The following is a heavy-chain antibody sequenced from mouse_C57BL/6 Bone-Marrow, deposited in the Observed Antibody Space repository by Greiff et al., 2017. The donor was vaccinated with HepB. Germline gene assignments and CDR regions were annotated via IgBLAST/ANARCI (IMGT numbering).Heavy chain of an antibody. V-gene: IGHV1-76*01. J-gene: IGHJ4*01. CDR3: ASVYYSNSYAMDY. CDR2: IYPGSGNT. Sequence: VKVVESGAELVRPGASVKLSCKASGYTFTDYYINWVKQRPGQGLEWIARIYPGSGNTYYNEKFKGKATLTAEKSSSTAYMQLSSLTSEDSAVYFCASVYYSNSYAMDYWGQGTSVTVSS. D-gene: IGHD2-5*01. CDR1: GYTFTDYY.